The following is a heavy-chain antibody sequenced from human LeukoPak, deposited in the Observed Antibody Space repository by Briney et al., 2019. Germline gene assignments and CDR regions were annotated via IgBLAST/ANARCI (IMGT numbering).Heavy chain of an antibody. J-gene: IGHJ3*02. D-gene: IGHD5-12*01. CDR1: GGSISSGSYY. CDR2: IYTSGST. CDR3: ARDSAGYSGYVGAFDI. Sequence: SETLSLTCTVSGGSISSGSYYWSWIRQPAGKGLEWIGRIYTSGSTNYNPSLKSRVTISVDTSKNQFSLKLSAVTAADTAVYYCARDSAGYSGYVGAFDIWGQGTMVTVSS. V-gene: IGHV4-61*02.